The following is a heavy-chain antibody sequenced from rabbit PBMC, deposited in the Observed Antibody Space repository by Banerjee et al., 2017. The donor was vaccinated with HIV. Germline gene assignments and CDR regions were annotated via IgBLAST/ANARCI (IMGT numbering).Heavy chain of an antibody. Sequence: QEQLEESGGGLVKPEGSLTLTCTASGFSFSSSYYMCWVRQAPGKGLEWIASIDTGDDNTYYASWAKGRFTISKTSSTTVTLQMTSLTAADTAAYFCARGTYVRSGDYYFSLWGPGTLVTV. D-gene: IGHD1-1*01. V-gene: IGHV1S45*01. J-gene: IGHJ4*01. CDR3: ARGTYVRSGDYYFSL. CDR1: GFSFSSSYY. CDR2: IDTGDDNT.